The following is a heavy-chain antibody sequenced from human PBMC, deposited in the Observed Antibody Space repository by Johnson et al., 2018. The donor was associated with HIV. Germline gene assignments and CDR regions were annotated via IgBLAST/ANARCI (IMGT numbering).Heavy chain of an antibody. V-gene: IGHV3-NL1*01. J-gene: IGHJ3*02. CDR2: IYAGNRT. D-gene: IGHD3-10*01. Sequence: QMLLVESGGGVVQPGRSLRLSCAASGLTFSSYGMHWVRQAPGKGLEWVSVIYAGNRTYYADSVKGRFTISRDKSKNILSLQMNNLRVEDTAVYYCARASYYYGSADIWGQGTMVTVSS. CDR3: ARASYYYGSADI. CDR1: GLTFSSYG.